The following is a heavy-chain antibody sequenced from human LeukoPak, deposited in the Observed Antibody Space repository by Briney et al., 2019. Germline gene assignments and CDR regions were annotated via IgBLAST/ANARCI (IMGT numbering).Heavy chain of an antibody. J-gene: IGHJ6*02. CDR1: GFTFSGYD. D-gene: IGHD6-19*01. CDR3: ARENVLAVAGTNYYYGMDV. CDR2: SGVAGDT. Sequence: SGGSLRLSCAASGFTFSGYDIHWVRQSAGKGLEWVATSGVAGDTYYIDSVEGRFTISRENDKNSLFLQMNSLRGGDTAVYYCARENVLAVAGTNYYYGMDVWGQGTTVTVSS. V-gene: IGHV3-13*01.